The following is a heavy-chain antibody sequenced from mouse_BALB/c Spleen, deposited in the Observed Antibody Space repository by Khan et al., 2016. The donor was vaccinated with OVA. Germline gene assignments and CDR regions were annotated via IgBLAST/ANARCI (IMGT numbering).Heavy chain of an antibody. Sequence: EVQLQESGSEIVRPGALVKLSCRASGFNIKDYYIHWVKQRPGQGLEWIGWIDPENGHTIYDLKFQGKASITVDTSSNTVYLLISSLTSEDTVVYYCPSTILLYFDFWDPGTTLTVSS. V-gene: IGHV14-1*02. CDR1: GFNIKDYY. J-gene: IGHJ2*01. CDR2: IDPENGHT. D-gene: IGHD1-1*02. CDR3: PSTILLYFDF.